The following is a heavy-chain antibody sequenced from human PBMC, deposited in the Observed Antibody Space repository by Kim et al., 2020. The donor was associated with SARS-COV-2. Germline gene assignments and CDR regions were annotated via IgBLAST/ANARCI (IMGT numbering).Heavy chain of an antibody. D-gene: IGHD1-20*01. V-gene: IGHV1-3*01. J-gene: IGHJ4*02. CDR3: ARVRISGTANFHY. Sequence: SQKVQGRVTITRDTSASTAYMELSGLRSEDTAVYYCARVRISGTANFHYWGQGTLVTVSS.